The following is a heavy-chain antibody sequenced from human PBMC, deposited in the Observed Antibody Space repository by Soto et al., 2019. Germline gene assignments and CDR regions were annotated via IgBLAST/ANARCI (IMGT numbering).Heavy chain of an antibody. CDR3: AKCGYSGYGLDV. Sequence: QVQLVESGGGVVQPGRSLRLSCSASGFTFSNYGMLWVRQAPGKGLEWVASISYDGSNKYYADSVKGRFTISKDNSKNTVYLQMNSPRAEDTSVYYCAKCGYSGYGLDVWGQGTTVTVSS. CDR1: GFTFSNYG. J-gene: IGHJ6*02. CDR2: ISYDGSNK. V-gene: IGHV3-30*18. D-gene: IGHD5-12*01.